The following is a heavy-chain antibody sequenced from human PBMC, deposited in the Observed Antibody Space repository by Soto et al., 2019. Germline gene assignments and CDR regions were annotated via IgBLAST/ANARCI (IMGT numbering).Heavy chain of an antibody. D-gene: IGHD6-13*01. Sequence: EVQLVESGGGLIQPGGSLRLSCVASGFNVSSDYMNWVRQAPGKGLEWVSVLSTTGVTSYADSVKGRFTISSDSSKNTLYLQMNSLRVEDTAVYYCVRDSETSSSWSLDYWGQGVLVTVSS. CDR1: GFNVSSDY. V-gene: IGHV3-53*01. J-gene: IGHJ4*02. CDR3: VRDSETSSSWSLDY. CDR2: LSTTGVT.